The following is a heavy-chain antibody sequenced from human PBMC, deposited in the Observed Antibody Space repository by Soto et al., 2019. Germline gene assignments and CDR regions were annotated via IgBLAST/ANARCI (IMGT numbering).Heavy chain of an antibody. CDR1: GFTFSSHW. J-gene: IGHJ4*02. D-gene: IGHD2-2*03. CDR2: INSDGSGT. Sequence: LRLSCAASGFTFSSHWMHWVRQAPGKGLVWVSRINSDGSGTSYADSVKGRFTISRDNAKNTLYLQMNSLRAEDTALYYCVDPYFFDYWGQGTLVTVSS. V-gene: IGHV3-74*01. CDR3: VDPYFFDY.